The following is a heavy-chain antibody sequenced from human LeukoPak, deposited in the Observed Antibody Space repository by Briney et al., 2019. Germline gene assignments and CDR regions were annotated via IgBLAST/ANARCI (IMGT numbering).Heavy chain of an antibody. CDR1: GFTVRNYS. J-gene: IGHJ3*02. D-gene: IGHD3-22*01. Sequence: GGSLTLACAASGFTVRNYSMHWVRHAPGEGREWVAFILYDGNNNYFADSVQGRFTICTNNSHKTLYHQLTSPRTDDTAGYYRGGAYRYYHDRRDHFHIWGEGRMVSVSS. CDR2: ILYDGNNN. V-gene: IGHV3-30-3*01. CDR3: GGAYRYYHDRRDHFHI.